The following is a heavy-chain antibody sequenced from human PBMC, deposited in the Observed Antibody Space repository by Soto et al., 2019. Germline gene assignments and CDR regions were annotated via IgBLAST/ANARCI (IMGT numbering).Heavy chain of an antibody. D-gene: IGHD3-16*01. Sequence: QVQLQESGPGLVKPSQTLSLTCTVSGGSISSGGYYWSWIRQHPGKGLEWIGYIYYSGSTYYNPSLQSRVTISVDTSKNQFSLKLSSVTAADTAVYYCARGYYDYIWGASFDPWGQGTLVTVSS. CDR3: ARGYYDYIWGASFDP. CDR2: IYYSGST. CDR1: GGSISSGGYY. J-gene: IGHJ5*02. V-gene: IGHV4-31*03.